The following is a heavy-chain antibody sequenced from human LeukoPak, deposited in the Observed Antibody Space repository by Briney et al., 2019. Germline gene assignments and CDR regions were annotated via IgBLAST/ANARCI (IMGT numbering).Heavy chain of an antibody. CDR2: IYYSGGT. CDR3: ARTGTSVAARVTFDT. Sequence: SETLSLTCTVSADSISSYYWSWIRQPPGKELQWIGYIYYSGGTNYDPSLKSRATISVDTSKNQSSLKLNSVTAADTAVYYCARTGTSVAARVTFDTWGQGILVTVSS. CDR1: ADSISSYY. J-gene: IGHJ5*02. V-gene: IGHV4-59*01. D-gene: IGHD6-6*01.